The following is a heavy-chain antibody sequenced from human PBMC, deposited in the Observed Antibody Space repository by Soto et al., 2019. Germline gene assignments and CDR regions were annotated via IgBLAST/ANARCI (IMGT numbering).Heavy chain of an antibody. CDR3: ATTSAAGKYYYGMDV. D-gene: IGHD6-13*01. J-gene: IGHJ6*02. CDR1: GYRFTNYW. V-gene: IGHV5-51*01. Sequence: PGESLKISCKGSGYRFTNYWIGWVRQMPGKGLEWMGIIYPGDSDTRYSPSFQGQVTISADKSISTAYLQWSSLKASDTAMYYCATTSAAGKYYYGMDVWGQGTTVTGS. CDR2: IYPGDSDT.